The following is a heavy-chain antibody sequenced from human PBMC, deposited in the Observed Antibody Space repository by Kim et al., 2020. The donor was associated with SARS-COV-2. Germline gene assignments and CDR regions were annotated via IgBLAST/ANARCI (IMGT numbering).Heavy chain of an antibody. J-gene: IGHJ4*02. CDR3: SRSTVVAYFDY. Sequence: GGSLRLSCAVSGSSVRSSYMTWVRQAPGKGLEWVSAIHDAGSTYYADSVKGRFTISRDIPKDTLYLQMNSLRAADTAVYYCSRSTVVAYFDYWGQGSLV. D-gene: IGHD2-15*01. V-gene: IGHV3-53*01. CDR1: GSSVRSSY. CDR2: IHDAGST.